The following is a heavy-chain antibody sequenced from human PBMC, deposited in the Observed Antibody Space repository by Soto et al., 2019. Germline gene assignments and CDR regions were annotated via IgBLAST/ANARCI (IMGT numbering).Heavy chain of an antibody. Sequence: QVQLQESGPGLVRPSGTLSLTCAVSGDSINSNYCWTWVRQPPGKGLEWIAEIYYSGGTSYNPSLKSRVTISMAKSKNQFSLTLTSVTAADTAMYYCARDTGWGLGYWGQGTLVTVSS. V-gene: IGHV4-4*02. CDR3: ARDTGWGLGY. D-gene: IGHD6-19*01. CDR2: IYYSGGT. CDR1: GDSINSNYC. J-gene: IGHJ4*02.